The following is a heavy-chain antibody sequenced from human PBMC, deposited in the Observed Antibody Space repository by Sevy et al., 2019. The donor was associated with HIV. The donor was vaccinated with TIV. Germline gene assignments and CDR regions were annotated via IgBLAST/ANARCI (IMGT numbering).Heavy chain of an antibody. V-gene: IGHV3-72*01. Sequence: GGSLRLSCAASGFTFSAHYMDWVRQAPGKGLEWVGRVRKKVNSYTTEYAASVKARFTISRDDSQNSLYLQMNSLKTDDTSVYYCTRVGSLWYFDLWGRGTLVTVSS. CDR3: TRVGSLWYFDL. J-gene: IGHJ2*01. CDR1: GFTFSAHY. D-gene: IGHD3-10*01. CDR2: VRKKVNSYTT.